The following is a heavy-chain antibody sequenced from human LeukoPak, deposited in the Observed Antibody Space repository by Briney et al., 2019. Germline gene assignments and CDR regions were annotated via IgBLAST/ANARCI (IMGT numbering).Heavy chain of an antibody. V-gene: IGHV1-69*06. CDR1: GGTFSSYA. CDR2: IIPVFGTA. D-gene: IGHD6-13*01. J-gene: IGHJ6*03. Sequence: GASVKVSCKASGGTFSSYAISWVRQAPGQGLEWMGGIIPVFGTANYAQKFQGRVTITADKSTSTAYMELSSLRSEDTAVYYCARHPHSSSWYGPYYYYYYYMDVWGKGTTVTVSS. CDR3: ARHPHSSSWYGPYYYYYYYMDV.